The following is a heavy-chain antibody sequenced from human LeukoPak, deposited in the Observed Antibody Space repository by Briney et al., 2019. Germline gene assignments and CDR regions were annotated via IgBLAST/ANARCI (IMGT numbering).Heavy chain of an antibody. D-gene: IGHD2-2*01. Sequence: GGSLRLSCAASGFTFSSYWMSWVRQAPGKGLEWVANIKQDGSEKYYVDSVKGRFTISRDNAKNTLYLQMNSLRVEDTALYYCGRGKSPAAVDDWGQGTLVTVPS. CDR1: GFTFSSYW. V-gene: IGHV3-7*01. CDR2: IKQDGSEK. J-gene: IGHJ4*02. CDR3: GRGKSPAAVDD.